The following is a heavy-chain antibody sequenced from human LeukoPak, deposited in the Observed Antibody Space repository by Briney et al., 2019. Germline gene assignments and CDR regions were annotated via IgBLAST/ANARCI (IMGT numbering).Heavy chain of an antibody. CDR2: INPNSGGT. D-gene: IGHD3-10*01. CDR3: ARSGDVLLWFGESNNWFDP. CDR1: GYTFTGYY. Sequence: ASVKVSCKASGYTFTGYYMHWVRQAPGQGLEWMGWINPNSGGTNYAQKFQGRVTMTRDTSISTAYMELSRLRSDDTAVYYCARSGDVLLWFGESNNWFDPWGQGTLVTVSS. J-gene: IGHJ5*02. V-gene: IGHV1-2*02.